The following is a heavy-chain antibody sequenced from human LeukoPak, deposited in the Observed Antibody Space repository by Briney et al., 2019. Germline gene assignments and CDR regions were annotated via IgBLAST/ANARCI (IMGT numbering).Heavy chain of an antibody. V-gene: IGHV3-23*01. CDR1: GFTFGSYA. CDR2: IRGSGGDT. Sequence: GGSLRLSCAASGFTFGSYAMNWVRQAPGKGLEWVSSIRGSGGDTYYADSVKGRFTISRDNAKNSLYLQMNSLRAEDTAVYYCARAVSSGYYNLYFDYWGQGTLVTVSS. J-gene: IGHJ4*02. CDR3: ARAVSSGYYNLYFDY. D-gene: IGHD3-3*01.